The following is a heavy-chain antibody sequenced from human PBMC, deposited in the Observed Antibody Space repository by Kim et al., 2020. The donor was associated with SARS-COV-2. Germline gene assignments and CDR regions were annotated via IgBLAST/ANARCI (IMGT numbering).Heavy chain of an antibody. J-gene: IGHJ4*02. V-gene: IGHV7-4-1*02. Sequence: ASVKVSCKTSGYTFTAYTMNWVRQAPGQGLEWMGRINTNTGNPTYAHGFTGRFVFSLDTSITTAYLQISSLKAEDTAVYYCASRLWFGELIDHWGQGTLVSVSS. D-gene: IGHD3-10*01. CDR1: GYTFTAYT. CDR3: ASRLWFGELIDH. CDR2: INTNTGNP.